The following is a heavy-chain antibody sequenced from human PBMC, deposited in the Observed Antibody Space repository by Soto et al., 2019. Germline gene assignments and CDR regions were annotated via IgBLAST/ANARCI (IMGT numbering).Heavy chain of an antibody. D-gene: IGHD3-3*01. CDR1: GFTFNIYW. CDR2: IKQDGSEK. CDR3: ARDGYYDFWNGATDYYYFHGMDV. V-gene: IGHV3-7*01. Sequence: EVQLVESGGGLVQPGGSLRLSCAASGFTFNIYWMSWVRQAPGKGLEWVANIKQDGSEKYYVDSVKGRFTISRDNAKNSLYMQMNSLRAEDTAVYYCARDGYYDFWNGATDYYYFHGMDVWGQGTTVTVSS. J-gene: IGHJ6*02.